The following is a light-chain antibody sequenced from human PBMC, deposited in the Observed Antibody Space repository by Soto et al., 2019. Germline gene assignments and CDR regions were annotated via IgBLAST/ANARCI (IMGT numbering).Light chain of an antibody. V-gene: IGLV2-14*01. CDR2: EVS. CDR3: SSYTSSNTLV. J-gene: IGLJ2*01. Sequence: QSVLTQPASVSGSPGQSITISCTGTSSDVGAYNYASWYQQHPGKAPKLMIFEVSDRPSGVSNRFSGSKSGNTASLTISGLQAEDEADYYCSSYTSSNTLVFGGGTKLTVL. CDR1: SSDVGAYNY.